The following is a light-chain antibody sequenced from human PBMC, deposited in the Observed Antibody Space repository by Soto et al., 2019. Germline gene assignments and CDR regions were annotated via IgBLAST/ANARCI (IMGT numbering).Light chain of an antibody. Sequence: QSVLTQPPSVSAAPGQKVTISCSGSSSNIGNNYVSWYQQLPGTAPKLLIYGNSNRPSGVPDRFSGSKSGTSAALAITGLQAEDEADYYCQSHDSSLSSYVFGTGTRSPS. CDR1: SSNIGNNY. CDR3: QSHDSSLSSYV. CDR2: GNS. V-gene: IGLV1-40*01. J-gene: IGLJ1*01.